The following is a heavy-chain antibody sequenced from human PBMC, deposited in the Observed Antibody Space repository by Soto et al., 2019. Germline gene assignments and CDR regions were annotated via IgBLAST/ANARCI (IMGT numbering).Heavy chain of an antibody. V-gene: IGHV3-23*01. CDR1: GFIFNNYA. J-gene: IGHJ4*02. CDR2: ISADGGST. Sequence: EVQLLESGGDLVQPGGSLRLSCAASGFIFNNYAMTWVRQAPGKGLEWVSAISADGGSTYYAASVKGRFTISRDNSKNPLYLQMNSLIAEDTALYYCAKYGAYSSSWSFDYWGQGSLVSVSS. D-gene: IGHD6-13*01. CDR3: AKYGAYSSSWSFDY.